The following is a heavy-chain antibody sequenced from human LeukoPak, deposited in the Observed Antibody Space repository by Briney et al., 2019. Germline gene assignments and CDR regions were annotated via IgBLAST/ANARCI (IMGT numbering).Heavy chain of an antibody. CDR3: ASGTNKEYSSSSQVFGY. V-gene: IGHV1-2*02. Sequence: LWASVKVSCKASGYTFTGYYMHWVRQAPGQGLEWMGWINPNSGGTNYAQKFQGRVTMTRDTSISTAYMELSRLRSDDTAVYYCASGTNKEYSSSSQVFGYWGQGTLVTVSS. D-gene: IGHD6-6*01. CDR1: GYTFTGYY. J-gene: IGHJ4*02. CDR2: INPNSGGT.